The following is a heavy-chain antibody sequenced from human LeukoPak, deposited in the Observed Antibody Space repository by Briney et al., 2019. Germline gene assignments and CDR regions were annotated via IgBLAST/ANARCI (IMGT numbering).Heavy chain of an antibody. CDR1: GFTFSSYA. CDR2: ISYDGSNK. CDR3: ARERSDPWYFDY. V-gene: IGHV3-30-3*01. Sequence: GGSLRLSCAASGFTFSSYAMHWVRQAPGKGLEWVAVISYDGSNKYYADSVKGRFTISRDNSKNTLYLQMNSLRAEDTAVYYCARERSDPWYFDYWGQGTLVTVSS. J-gene: IGHJ4*02.